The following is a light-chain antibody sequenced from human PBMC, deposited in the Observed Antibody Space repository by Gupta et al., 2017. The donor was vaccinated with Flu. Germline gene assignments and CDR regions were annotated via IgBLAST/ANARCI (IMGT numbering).Light chain of an antibody. CDR2: MAS. Sequence: DIQMTQSPSTLSASVGDRVTITCRATQSISSWLAWYQQKPGKAPKLLIYMASTLQSGVPSRFSGSGYGKELTLTISSRQQDDFATYYCQQYKNYSPNSFGQGTKMEIK. V-gene: IGKV1-5*03. J-gene: IGKJ2*03. CDR1: QSISSW. CDR3: QQYKNYSPNS.